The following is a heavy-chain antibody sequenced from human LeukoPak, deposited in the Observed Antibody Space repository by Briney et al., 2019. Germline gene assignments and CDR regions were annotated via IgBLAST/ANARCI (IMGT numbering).Heavy chain of an antibody. J-gene: IGHJ4*02. CDR1: GGSISSYY. Sequence: SETLSLTCTVTGGSISSYYWSWIRQPPGKGLEWIGYIYYTGSTDYNPSLKSRVTISVDTSKNQFSLKLSSVTAADTAVYYCARQQLSQLYYFDNWGQGTLVTVSS. V-gene: IGHV4-59*01. CDR3: ARQQLSQLYYFDN. CDR2: IYYTGST. D-gene: IGHD6-13*01.